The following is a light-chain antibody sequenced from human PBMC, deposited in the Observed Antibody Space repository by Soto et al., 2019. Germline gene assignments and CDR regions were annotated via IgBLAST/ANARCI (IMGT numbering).Light chain of an antibody. Sequence: EIVFTQSRGTLSLSHGKRATLCWRASQSISSSYLAWYQQRPGQAPRLLIYGASSRATGIPDRFSGSGSGTEFTLTISRLEPEDFAVYYCQQYGSSSWTFGQGTKVDIK. V-gene: IGKV3-20*01. J-gene: IGKJ1*01. CDR1: QSISSSY. CDR3: QQYGSSSWT. CDR2: GAS.